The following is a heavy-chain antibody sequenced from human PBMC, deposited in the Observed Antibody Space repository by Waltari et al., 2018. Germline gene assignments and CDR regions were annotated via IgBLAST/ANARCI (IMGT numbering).Heavy chain of an antibody. CDR3: TREVVPAATIVVNWFDP. CDR1: GYTFTSYA. Sequence: QVQLVQSGSELKKPGASVKVSCKASGYTFTSYAINWVRQAPGQGLELMGWIITSSGNPTYAQGCTGRFVFSVDTSVSTAYLQINNLQADDTAIYYCTREVVPAATIVVNWFDPWGQGTLVTVSS. V-gene: IGHV7-4-1*02. J-gene: IGHJ5*02. D-gene: IGHD2-2*01. CDR2: IITSSGNP.